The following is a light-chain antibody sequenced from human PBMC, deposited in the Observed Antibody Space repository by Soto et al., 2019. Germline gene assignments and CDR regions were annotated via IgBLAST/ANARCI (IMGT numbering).Light chain of an antibody. Sequence: EIVMTQSPATLSVSPGEGVTLSCRASQSVDSNLAWYQQKPGQAPRLLIYGASARATGIPDRFSGGGSGTEFTLTISSLQSEDFAVYYCQQYNDWPRTFGQGTKVDIK. J-gene: IGKJ1*01. CDR2: GAS. CDR1: QSVDSN. CDR3: QQYNDWPRT. V-gene: IGKV3-15*01.